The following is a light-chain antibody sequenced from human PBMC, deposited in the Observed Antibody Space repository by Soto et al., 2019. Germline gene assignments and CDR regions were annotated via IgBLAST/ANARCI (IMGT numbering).Light chain of an antibody. CDR1: QTISSW. J-gene: IGKJ1*01. V-gene: IGKV1-5*03. CDR3: QHYNSYSEA. Sequence: DIHMTQSPSTLSASVGDIVTITCGASQTISSWLAWYQQKPGKAPKLLIYKASTLKSGVPSRFSCSGSGTEFTLTISSLQPDDFATYYCQHYNSYSEAFGQGTKVDIK. CDR2: KAS.